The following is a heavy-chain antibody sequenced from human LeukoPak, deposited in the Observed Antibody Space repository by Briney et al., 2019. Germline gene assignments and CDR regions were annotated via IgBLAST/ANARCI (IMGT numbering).Heavy chain of an antibody. D-gene: IGHD6-13*01. CDR3: ARLQGNWYIPA. J-gene: IGHJ5*02. Sequence: PGGSLRLSCAASGFTVSSNYMTWVRQAPGKGLEWVSAIYSGGTTYYAASVKGRFTISRDISKNTLYLQMNSLRADDTAVYYCARLQGNWYIPAWGQGTLVTVSS. CDR1: GFTVSSNY. CDR2: IYSGGTT. V-gene: IGHV3-53*01.